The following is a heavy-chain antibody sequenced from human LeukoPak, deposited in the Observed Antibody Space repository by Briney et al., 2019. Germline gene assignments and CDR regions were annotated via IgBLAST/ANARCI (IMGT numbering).Heavy chain of an antibody. D-gene: IGHD3-22*01. V-gene: IGHV1-2*02. CDR2: INPDSGGT. CDR3: ARGFDISGAYSGPPDY. Sequence: SVKVSCKASGYTFTGYYVHWVRQAPGQGPEWMGWINPDSGGTKYAQKLQGRVTMTRDTSISTAYMDLSRLRSEDTAVYYCARGFDISGAYSGPPDYWGQGTLVTVSS. J-gene: IGHJ4*02. CDR1: GYTFTGYY.